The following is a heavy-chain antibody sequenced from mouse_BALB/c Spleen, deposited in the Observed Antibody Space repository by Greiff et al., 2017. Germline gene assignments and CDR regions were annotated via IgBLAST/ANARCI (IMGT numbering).Heavy chain of an antibody. Sequence: VQLKESGPGLVKPSQTVSLTCTVTGISITTGNYRWSWIRQFPGNKLEWIGYIYYSGTITYNPSLTSRTTITRDTSKNQFFLEMNSLTAEDTATYYCARMRLLYYAMDYWGQGTSVTVSS. D-gene: IGHD2-13*01. CDR2: IYYSGTI. J-gene: IGHJ4*01. V-gene: IGHV3-5*02. CDR3: ARMRLLYYAMDY. CDR1: GISITTGNYR.